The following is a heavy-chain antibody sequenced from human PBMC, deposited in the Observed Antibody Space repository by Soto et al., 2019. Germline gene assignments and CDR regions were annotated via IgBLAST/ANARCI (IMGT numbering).Heavy chain of an antibody. CDR1: GYTFTYRY. D-gene: IGHD2-15*01. Sequence: QMQLVQSGAEVKKTGSSVKVSCKASGYTFTYRYLHWVRQAPGQALEWMGWITPFNGNTNYAQKFQDRVTITRDRSMSTAYMELSSLRSEDTAMYYCATMVLEGWYLDYWGQGTLVTVSS. CDR3: ATMVLEGWYLDY. J-gene: IGHJ4*02. CDR2: ITPFNGNT. V-gene: IGHV1-45*02.